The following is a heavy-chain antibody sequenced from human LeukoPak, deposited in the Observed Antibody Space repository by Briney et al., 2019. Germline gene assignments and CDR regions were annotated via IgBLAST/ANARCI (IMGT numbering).Heavy chain of an antibody. J-gene: IGHJ5*02. CDR1: GGSFSGYY. V-gene: IGHV4-34*01. CDR2: IKLIGST. CDR3: ARGIYDFWSGYRSSYNWFDP. Sequence: PSETLSLTCAVYGGSFSGYYWSWIRHPPGRGLEWVGEIKLIGSTNYTPSLKSRVTISVVTSKNQFSLKLSSVTAADTAVYYCARGIYDFWSGYRSSYNWFDPWGQGTLVTVSS. D-gene: IGHD3-3*01.